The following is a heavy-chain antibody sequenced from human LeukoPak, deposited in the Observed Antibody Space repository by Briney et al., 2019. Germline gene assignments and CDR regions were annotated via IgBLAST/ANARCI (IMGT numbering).Heavy chain of an antibody. CDR3: TTVRALGDY. Sequence: PGGSLRLSCAASGWTVSSYDMTWVRQAPGKGLEWVSSIGDGGGSTYADSVKGRFTISRDSSKNTLYLQMNSLKTEDTAVYYCTTVRALGDYWGQGTLVTVSS. V-gene: IGHV3-23*01. CDR1: GWTVSSYD. CDR2: IGDGGGST. J-gene: IGHJ4*02.